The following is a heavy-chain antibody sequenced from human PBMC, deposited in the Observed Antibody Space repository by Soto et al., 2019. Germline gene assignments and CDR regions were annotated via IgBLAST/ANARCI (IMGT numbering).Heavy chain of an antibody. J-gene: IGHJ4*02. Sequence: SETLSLTCAVSGGSINTNNWWSWVRQPPGKGLEWIGDIYHTGTTNYNPSLKSRVTISVDKSKNHFSLKLSSVTAADTAVYYCARDRFDTSGYYYSYWGQGIQVT. V-gene: IGHV4-4*02. CDR2: IYHTGTT. CDR1: GGSINTNNW. D-gene: IGHD3-22*01. CDR3: ARDRFDTSGYYYSY.